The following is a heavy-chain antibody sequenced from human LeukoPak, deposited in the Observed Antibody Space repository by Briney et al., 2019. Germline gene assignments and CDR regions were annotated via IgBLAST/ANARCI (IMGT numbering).Heavy chain of an antibody. CDR1: GFSFSDYY. V-gene: IGHV3-11*01. CDR3: AELGITMIGGV. D-gene: IGHD3-10*02. Sequence: GGSLRLSCAASGFSFSDYYMSWIRQAPGKGLEWVSYISRSGTTIYYADSVKGRFTISRDNAKNSLYLQMNSLRAEDTAVYYCAELGITMIGGVWGKGTTVTISS. CDR2: ISRSGTTI. J-gene: IGHJ6*04.